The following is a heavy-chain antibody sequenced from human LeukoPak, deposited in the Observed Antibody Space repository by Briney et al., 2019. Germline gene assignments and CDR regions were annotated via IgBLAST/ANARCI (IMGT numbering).Heavy chain of an antibody. CDR2: ITGNGFGT. D-gene: IGHD3-22*01. CDR1: GFXFINYA. V-gene: IGHV3-23*01. Sequence: GGSLRLSCAASGFXFINYAMSWVRQAPGKGLEWVSAITGNGFGTYYADSVKGRFTISRDNSKNTLYLQMNSLRAEDTAVYYCAREGFYDSSGYYHAEDFQHWGQGTLVTVSS. CDR3: AREGFYDSSGYYHAEDFQH. J-gene: IGHJ1*01.